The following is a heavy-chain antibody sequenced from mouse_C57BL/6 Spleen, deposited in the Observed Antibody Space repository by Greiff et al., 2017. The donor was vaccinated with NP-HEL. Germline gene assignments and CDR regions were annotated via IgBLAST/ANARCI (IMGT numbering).Heavy chain of an antibody. CDR2: IDPSDCYT. J-gene: IGHJ2*01. CDR1: GYTFTSYW. CDR3: ARSYDGYYVYDY. D-gene: IGHD2-3*01. V-gene: IGHV1-59*01. Sequence: QVQLQQPGAELVRPGTSVKLSCKASGYTFTSYWMHWVKQRPGQGLEWIGVIDPSDCYTNYNQKFKGKATLTVDTSSSTAYMQLSSLTSEDSAVYYCARSYDGYYVYDYWGQGTTLTVSS.